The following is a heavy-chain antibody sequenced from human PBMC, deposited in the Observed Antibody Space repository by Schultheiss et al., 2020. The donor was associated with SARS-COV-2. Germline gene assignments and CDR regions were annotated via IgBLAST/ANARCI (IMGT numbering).Heavy chain of an antibody. Sequence: SQTLSLTCAVYGGSFSGYYWSWIRQPPGKGLEWIGEINHSGSTNYNPSLKSGVTISVDTSKNQFSLKLSSVTAADTAVYYCARGLGAVTTNYYYYYGMDVWGQGTTVTVSS. D-gene: IGHD4-17*01. CDR3: ARGLGAVTTNYYYYYGMDV. V-gene: IGHV4-34*01. CDR2: INHSGST. CDR1: GGSFSGYY. J-gene: IGHJ6*02.